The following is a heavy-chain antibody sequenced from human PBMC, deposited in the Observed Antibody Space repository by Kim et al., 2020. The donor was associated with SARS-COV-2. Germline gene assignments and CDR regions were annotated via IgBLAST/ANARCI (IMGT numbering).Heavy chain of an antibody. CDR3: ARVSIYMVRGVINYYYGMDV. CDR1: GGSISSSNW. Sequence: SETLSLTCAVSGGSISSSNWWSWVRQSPGKGLEWIGEIYHSGSTNYNPSLKSRVTISVDKSKNQFSLKLSSVTAADTAVYYCARVSIYMVRGVINYYYGMDVWGQGTTVTVSS. V-gene: IGHV4-4*02. CDR2: IYHSGST. J-gene: IGHJ6*02. D-gene: IGHD3-10*01.